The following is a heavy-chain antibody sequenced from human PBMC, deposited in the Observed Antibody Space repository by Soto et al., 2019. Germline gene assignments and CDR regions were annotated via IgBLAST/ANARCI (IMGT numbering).Heavy chain of an antibody. CDR3: AKLHYDFWSNHPFHPV. J-gene: IGHJ6*02. CDR1: GFTFSSYA. D-gene: IGHD3-3*01. Sequence: PVGSLRLSCAASGFTFSSYAMHWVRQAPGKGLEWVAVISYDGSNKYYADSVKGRFTISRDNSKNTLYLQMNSLRAEDTAVYYCAKLHYDFWSNHPFHPVWGQGTTVTVA. V-gene: IGHV3-30-3*02. CDR2: ISYDGSNK.